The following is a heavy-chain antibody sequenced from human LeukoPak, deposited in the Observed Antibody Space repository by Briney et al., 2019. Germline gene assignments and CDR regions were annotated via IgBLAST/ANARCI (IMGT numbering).Heavy chain of an antibody. V-gene: IGHV4-59*08. J-gene: IGHJ4*02. Sequence: PSETLSLTCTVSGGSISGYYWTWVRQPPGKGLECIGYIYHSGNTNYNPSLKSRVTISLDMSKNQFSLKLTSVTAADTAVYYCARRTTVAPEYHFGSWGQGILVTVSP. D-gene: IGHD5-12*01. CDR3: ARRTTVAPEYHFGS. CDR2: IYHSGNT. CDR1: GGSISGYY.